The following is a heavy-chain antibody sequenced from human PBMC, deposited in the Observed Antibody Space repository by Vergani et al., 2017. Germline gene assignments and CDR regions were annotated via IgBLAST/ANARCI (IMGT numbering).Heavy chain of an antibody. J-gene: IGHJ4*02. CDR1: GFTFSSYG. CDR3: ARTYYYDSSGYWDDY. V-gene: IGHV3-30*03. D-gene: IGHD3-22*01. Sequence: QVQLVESGGGVVQPGRSLRLSCAASGFTFSSYGMHWVRQAPGKGLEWVAVISYDGSNKYYADSVKGRFTISRDNSKNTLYLQMNSLRAEDTAVYYCARTYYYDSSGYWDDYWGQGTLVTVSS. CDR2: ISYDGSNK.